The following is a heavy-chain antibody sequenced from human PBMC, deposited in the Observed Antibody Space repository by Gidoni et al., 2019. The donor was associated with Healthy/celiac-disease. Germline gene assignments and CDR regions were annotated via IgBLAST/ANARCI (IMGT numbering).Heavy chain of an antibody. Sequence: QVQLVQSGAEVQKPGASVKVSCKASGYTFTGYYMHWVRQAPGQGLEWMGRINPNRGGTNDAPKFQGRVTMTRDTSISTAYMELSRLRSDDTAVYYCARYKWELPGFDYWGQGTLVTVSS. CDR3: ARYKWELPGFDY. D-gene: IGHD1-26*01. V-gene: IGHV1-2*06. CDR1: GYTFTGYY. CDR2: INPNRGGT. J-gene: IGHJ4*02.